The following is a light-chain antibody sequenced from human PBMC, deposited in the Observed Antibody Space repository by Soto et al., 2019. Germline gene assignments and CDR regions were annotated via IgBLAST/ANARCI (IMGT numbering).Light chain of an antibody. V-gene: IGKV3-11*01. CDR3: QQRSNWPPWT. CDR1: QSVSSY. J-gene: IGKJ1*01. Sequence: DIVLTQSPTTLSLSPGERATLSCRASQSVSSYLAWYQQKPGQAPRLLIYDASNRATGIPARFSGSGSGTDFTLTISCLESEDVAVYYCQQRSNWPPWTFGQGTKVEIK. CDR2: DAS.